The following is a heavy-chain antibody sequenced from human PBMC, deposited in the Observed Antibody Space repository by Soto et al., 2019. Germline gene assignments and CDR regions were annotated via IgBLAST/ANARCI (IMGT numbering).Heavy chain of an antibody. CDR1: GFIFSSYA. CDR2: ISGSGGST. Sequence: EVQLLESGGGLVQPGGSLRLSCAASGFIFSSYAMSWVRQAPGKGLEWVSAISGSGGSTYYADSVKGRFTVSRDNSKNTLYLQMTSLRAEDTAVYYSAKDAGVVRSLGFDYWGQGTLVTVSS. V-gene: IGHV3-23*01. D-gene: IGHD3-10*01. CDR3: AKDAGVVRSLGFDY. J-gene: IGHJ4*02.